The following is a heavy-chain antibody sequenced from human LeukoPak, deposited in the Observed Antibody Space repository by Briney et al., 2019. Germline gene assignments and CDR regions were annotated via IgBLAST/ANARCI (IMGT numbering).Heavy chain of an antibody. CDR1: GLTFANYA. D-gene: IGHD3-10*01. Sequence: GGSLRLSCEASGLTFANYALSWVRQAPGKGLEWISGISGSGDSTYYADSVKGLFTISRDNSENTLYLRMNNLRAEDTAVYYCAKGLTRGDSWGQGTLVTVSS. CDR2: ISGSGDST. V-gene: IGHV3-23*01. CDR3: AKGLTRGDS. J-gene: IGHJ4*02.